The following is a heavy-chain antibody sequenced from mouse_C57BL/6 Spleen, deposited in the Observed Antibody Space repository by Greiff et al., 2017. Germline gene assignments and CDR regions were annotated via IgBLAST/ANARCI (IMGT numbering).Heavy chain of an antibody. V-gene: IGHV1-50*01. J-gene: IGHJ2*01. CDR1: GYTFTSYW. D-gene: IGHD1-1*01. CDR3: ARRGTTVVRYFDY. CDR2: IDPSDSYT. Sequence: QVQLKQPGAELVKPGASVKLSCKASGYTFTSYWMQWVKQRPGQGLEWIGEIDPSDSYTNYNQKFKGKATLTVDTSSSTAYMQLSSLTSEDSAVYYCARRGTTVVRYFDYWGQGTTLTVSS.